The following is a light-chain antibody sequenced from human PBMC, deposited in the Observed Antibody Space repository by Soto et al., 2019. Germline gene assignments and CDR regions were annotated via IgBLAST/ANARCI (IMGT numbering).Light chain of an antibody. J-gene: IGLJ3*02. CDR3: SSYAGSNNLV. Sequence: QSALTQPPSASGSPGQSVTISCTGTSSDIGGYDYVSWYQQHPGKAPKLIIYEVNKRPSGVPDRFSSSKSGNTASLTVSGLQAEDEADYYCSSYAGSNNLVFAGGTKVTVL. V-gene: IGLV2-8*01. CDR1: SSDIGGYDY. CDR2: EVN.